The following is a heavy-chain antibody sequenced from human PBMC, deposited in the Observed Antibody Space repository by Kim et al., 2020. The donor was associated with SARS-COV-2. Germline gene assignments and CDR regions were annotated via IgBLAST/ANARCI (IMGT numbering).Heavy chain of an antibody. D-gene: IGHD6-6*01. J-gene: IGHJ4*02. Sequence: GGSLRLSCAASGFTFSSYSMNWVRQAPGKGLEWVSSISSSSSYIYYADSVKGRFTISRDNAKNSLYLQMNSLRAEDTAVYYCARGSGAARAGDWGQGTLVTVSS. CDR1: GFTFSSYS. CDR3: ARGSGAARAGD. CDR2: ISSSSSYI. V-gene: IGHV3-21*01.